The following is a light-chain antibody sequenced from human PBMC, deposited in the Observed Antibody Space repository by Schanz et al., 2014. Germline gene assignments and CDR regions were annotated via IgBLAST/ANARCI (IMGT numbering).Light chain of an antibody. J-gene: IGLJ1*01. CDR2: RND. V-gene: IGLV1-47*01. CDR1: SSNLVHNY. Sequence: QSVLTQPPSASGTPGQRVTISCSGNSSNLVHNYVYWYQQLPGTAPKLLIYRNDQRFSGVPDRFSGSKSGTSASLAISGLRSEDEADYYCSSYTGSSPYVFGTGTKLTVL. CDR3: SSYTGSSPYV.